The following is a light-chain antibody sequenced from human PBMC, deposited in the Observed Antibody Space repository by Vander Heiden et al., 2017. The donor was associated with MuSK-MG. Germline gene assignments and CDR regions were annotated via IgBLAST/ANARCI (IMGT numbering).Light chain of an antibody. J-gene: IGKJ4*01. V-gene: IGKV1-9*01. CDR2: AAS. CDR3: QQLNSYPTLT. CDR1: QGISSY. Sequence: DNKVTQSPSFLSASVGDRVTITCPDRQGISSYLAWYQQKPGKAPKRLIYAASTLQSGVPSRFSGSGSGTEFTLTISSLQPEDVASYYCQQLNSYPTLTFGGGTKVEIK.